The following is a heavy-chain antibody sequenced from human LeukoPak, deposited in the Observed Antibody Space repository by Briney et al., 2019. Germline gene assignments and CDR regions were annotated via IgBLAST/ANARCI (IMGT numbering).Heavy chain of an antibody. CDR3: ARGGYSYGYERGC. CDR2: ISSSSSSTI. J-gene: IGHJ4*02. Sequence: GGSLRLSCAASGFTFSSFGMNWVRQAPGKGLEWISYISSSSSSTIYYADSVKGRFTISRDNAKNSLYLQMNSLRAEDTAVYYCARGGYSYGYERGCWGQGTLVTVSS. CDR1: GFTFSSFG. V-gene: IGHV3-48*04. D-gene: IGHD5-18*01.